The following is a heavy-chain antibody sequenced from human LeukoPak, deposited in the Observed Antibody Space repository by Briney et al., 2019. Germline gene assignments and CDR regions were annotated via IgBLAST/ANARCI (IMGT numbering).Heavy chain of an antibody. Sequence: ASVKVSCKASGFTFTSSAMQWVRQARGQRLEWIGWIVVGSGNTNYAQKFQERVTITRDMSTSTAYMELSSLRSEDTAVYYCAADQSGVVVTAFDIWGQGTMVTVSS. CDR3: AADQSGVVVTAFDI. CDR1: GFTFTSSA. J-gene: IGHJ3*02. CDR2: IVVGSGNT. D-gene: IGHD3-22*01. V-gene: IGHV1-58*02.